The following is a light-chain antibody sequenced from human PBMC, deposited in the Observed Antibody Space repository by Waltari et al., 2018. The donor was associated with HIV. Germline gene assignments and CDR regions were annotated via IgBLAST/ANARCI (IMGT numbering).Light chain of an antibody. CDR3: QQYNNWPLT. Sequence: EIVMTQSPATLSVSPGERATLSCRASQSVSSNLAWYQQKPGQAPRRLIYGASTRATGIPARVSGSGSETEFTLTISSLQSEDFAVYYWQQYNNWPLTFGGGTKVEIK. J-gene: IGKJ4*01. V-gene: IGKV3-15*01. CDR1: QSVSSN. CDR2: GAS.